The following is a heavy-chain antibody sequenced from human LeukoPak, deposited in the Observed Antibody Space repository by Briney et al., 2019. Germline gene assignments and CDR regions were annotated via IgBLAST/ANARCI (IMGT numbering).Heavy chain of an antibody. V-gene: IGHV4-61*02. J-gene: IGHJ2*01. CDR1: GGSISSGSYY. CDR2: IYTSGSA. CDR3: ARDSGQYWYFDL. Sequence: SETLSLTCTVSGGSISSGSYYWSWIRQPAGKGLEWIGRIYTSGSANYNPSLKSRVTISVDTSKNQFSLELSSVTAADTAAYYCARDSGQYWYFDLWGRGTLVTVSS. D-gene: IGHD1-14*01.